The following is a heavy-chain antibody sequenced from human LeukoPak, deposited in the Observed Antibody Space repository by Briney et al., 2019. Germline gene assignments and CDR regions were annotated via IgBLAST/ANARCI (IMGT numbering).Heavy chain of an antibody. V-gene: IGHV5-51*01. CDR2: IYPGDSDT. Sequence: GESLKISCKGSGYSFTSYWIGWVRQMPGKGLEWMGIIYPGDSDTRYSPSFQGQVTISADKSISTAYLQWSSLKASDTAMYYCARGAPYYDFWSGSEDAFDIWGQGTMVTVSS. D-gene: IGHD3-3*01. CDR1: GYSFTSYW. CDR3: ARGAPYYDFWSGSEDAFDI. J-gene: IGHJ3*02.